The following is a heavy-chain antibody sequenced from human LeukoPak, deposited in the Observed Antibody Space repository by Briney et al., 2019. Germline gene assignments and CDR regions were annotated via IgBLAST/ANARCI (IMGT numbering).Heavy chain of an antibody. Sequence: GGSLRLSCAASGFTFSSYWMSWVRQAPGKGLEWVSVIYSGGSTYYADSVKGRFTISRDNSKNTLYLQMNSLRAEDTAVYYCARDRPPAYGDYVGPNWGQGTLVTVSS. CDR2: IYSGGST. D-gene: IGHD4-17*01. CDR3: ARDRPPAYGDYVGPN. V-gene: IGHV3-53*01. CDR1: GFTFSSYW. J-gene: IGHJ4*02.